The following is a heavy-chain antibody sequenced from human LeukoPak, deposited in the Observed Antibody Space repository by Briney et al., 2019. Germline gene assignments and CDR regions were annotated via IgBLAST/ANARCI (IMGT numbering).Heavy chain of an antibody. J-gene: IGHJ4*02. V-gene: IGHV3-21*01. CDR3: ARDYDFWSGHYRGFDY. CDR2: ISSSSSYI. CDR1: GFTFSSYS. D-gene: IGHD3-3*01. Sequence: PGGSLRLSCAASGFTFSSYSMNWVRQAPGKGLEWVSSISSSSSYIYYADSVKGRFTISRDNAKNSLYLQMNSLRAEDTAVYYCARDYDFWSGHYRGFDYWGQGTLVTVSS.